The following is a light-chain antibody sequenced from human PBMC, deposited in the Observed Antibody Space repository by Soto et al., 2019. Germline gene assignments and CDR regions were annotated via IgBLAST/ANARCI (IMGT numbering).Light chain of an antibody. Sequence: EIQMTQSPSTLPASVGDRVNITCRASQSISSYLNWYQQKQGKAPHLLIYAASSLQGGVPSRFTGSGSGTDFTLTITSVQPEDFATYFCQQSYNSHITFGQGTRLEIK. CDR1: QSISSY. CDR2: AAS. CDR3: QQSYNSHIT. V-gene: IGKV1-39*01. J-gene: IGKJ5*01.